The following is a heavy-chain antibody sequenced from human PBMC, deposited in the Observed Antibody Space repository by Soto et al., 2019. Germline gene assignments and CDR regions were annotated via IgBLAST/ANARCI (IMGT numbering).Heavy chain of an antibody. CDR1: GYTFTSYG. Sequence: ASVKVSCKASGYTFTSYGISWVRQAPGQGLEWMGWISAYNGNTNYAQKLQGRVTMTTDTSTSTAYMELRSLRSDDTAVYYCARAKPRVRGYDFWSGYPDYWGQGTLVTVSS. CDR2: ISAYNGNT. V-gene: IGHV1-18*01. D-gene: IGHD3-3*01. J-gene: IGHJ4*02. CDR3: ARAKPRVRGYDFWSGYPDY.